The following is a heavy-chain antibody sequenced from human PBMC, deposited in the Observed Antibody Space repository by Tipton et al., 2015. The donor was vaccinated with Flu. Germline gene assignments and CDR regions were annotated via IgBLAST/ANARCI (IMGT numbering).Heavy chain of an antibody. CDR1: GFTFSSYD. Sequence: SLRLSCAASGFTFSSYDMHWVRQVIGKGLEWVSAIGSTGDTYYVDSVKGRFTISRDNAKNSLYLQMNSLRVGDTAVYYCARGPLPDSNWYNGMDVWGQGP. J-gene: IGHJ6*02. CDR2: IGSTGDT. V-gene: IGHV3-13*01. CDR3: ARGPLPDSNWYNGMDV. D-gene: IGHD6-13*01.